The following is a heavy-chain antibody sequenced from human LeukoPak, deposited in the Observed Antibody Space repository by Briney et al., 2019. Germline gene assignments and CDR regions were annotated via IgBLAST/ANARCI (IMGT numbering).Heavy chain of an antibody. V-gene: IGHV1-18*01. D-gene: IGHD6-13*01. CDR3: ARDGSAAGTYYYGMDV. CDR2: ISAYNGNT. J-gene: IGHJ6*02. Sequence: ASVKVSCKASGYTFTSYGISWVRQAPGQGLEWMGWISAYNGNTNYAQKLQGRVTMTTDTSTSTAYMELRSLRSDDTAVYYCARDGSAAGTYYYGMDVWGQGTTVTVSS. CDR1: GYTFTSYG.